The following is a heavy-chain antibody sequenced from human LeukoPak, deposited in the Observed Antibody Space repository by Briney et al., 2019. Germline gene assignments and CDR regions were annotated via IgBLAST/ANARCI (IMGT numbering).Heavy chain of an antibody. Sequence: SETLSLTCSVSGGSISSYYWSWIRQPPGKGLEWIGYIYYTGSTNYNPSLKSRVTISLDTSKNQFSLKLNSVTAADTAVHYCARELCSTTTCYFDYWGQGTLVTVSS. J-gene: IGHJ4*02. D-gene: IGHD2-2*01. CDR2: IYYTGST. CDR1: GGSISSYY. V-gene: IGHV4-59*01. CDR3: ARELCSTTTCYFDY.